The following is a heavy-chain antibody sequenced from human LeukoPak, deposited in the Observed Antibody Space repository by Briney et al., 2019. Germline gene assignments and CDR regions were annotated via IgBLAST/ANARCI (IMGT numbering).Heavy chain of an antibody. D-gene: IGHD2-15*01. CDR3: AAGIGRLFDY. J-gene: IGHJ4*02. CDR1: GFTFSSYA. CDR2: ISYDGSKK. Sequence: PGGSLRLSCEVSGFTFSSYAMHWVRQAPGKGLEWVAVISYDGSKKYYADSVKGRFTISRDNSKNTLYLQMNSLRAEDTAVYYCAAGIGRLFDYWGQGTLVTVSS. V-gene: IGHV3-30*04.